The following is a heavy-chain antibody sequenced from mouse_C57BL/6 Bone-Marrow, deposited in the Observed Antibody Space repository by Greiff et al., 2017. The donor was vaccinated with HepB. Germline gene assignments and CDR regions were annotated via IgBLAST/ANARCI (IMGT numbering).Heavy chain of an antibody. V-gene: IGHV5-12*01. CDR1: GFTFSDYY. D-gene: IGHD3-3*01. CDR3: ARGLRTWVFDY. Sequence: EVKLMESGGGLVQPGGSLKLSCAASGFTFSDYYMYWVRQTPEKRLEWVAYISNGGGSTYYPDTVKGRFTISRDNAKNTLYLQMSRLKSEDTAMYYCARGLRTWVFDYWGQGTTLTVSS. CDR2: ISNGGGST. J-gene: IGHJ2*01.